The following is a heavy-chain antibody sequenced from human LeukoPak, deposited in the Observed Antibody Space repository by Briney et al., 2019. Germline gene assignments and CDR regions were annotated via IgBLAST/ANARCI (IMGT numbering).Heavy chain of an antibody. CDR1: GYTFTSYG. CDR3: ARDPGFSGYGGSDAFDI. CDR2: ISAYNGNT. V-gene: IGHV1-18*01. Sequence: ASVKVSCKASGYTFTSYGISWMRQAPGQGLEWMGWISAYNGNTNYAQKLQGRVTMTTDTSTSTAYMELRSLRSDDTAVYYCARDPGFSGYGGSDAFDIWGQGTMVTVSS. D-gene: IGHD4-23*01. J-gene: IGHJ3*02.